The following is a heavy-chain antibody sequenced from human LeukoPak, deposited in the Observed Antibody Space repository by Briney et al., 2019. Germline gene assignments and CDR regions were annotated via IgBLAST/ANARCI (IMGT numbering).Heavy chain of an antibody. V-gene: IGHV1-2*02. CDR3: AREAYDYGDDSREPNFDY. CDR2: INPNSGGT. D-gene: IGHD4-17*01. J-gene: IGHJ4*02. CDR1: GYTFTGYY. Sequence: GASVKVSCKASGYTFTGYYMHWVRQAPGQGLERMGWINPNSGGTNYAQKFQGRVTMTRDTSISTAYMELSRLRSDDTAVYYCAREAYDYGDDSREPNFDYWGQGTLVTVSS.